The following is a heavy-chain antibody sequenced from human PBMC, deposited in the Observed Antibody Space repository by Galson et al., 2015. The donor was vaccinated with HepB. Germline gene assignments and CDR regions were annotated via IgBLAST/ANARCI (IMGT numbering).Heavy chain of an antibody. V-gene: IGHV1-2*04. Sequence: SVKVSCKASGYTSTGYYMHWVRQAPGQGLEWMGWINPNSGGTNYAQKFQGWVTMTRDTSISTAYMELSRLRSDDTAVYYCARDFPIWAGRGGAFDIWGQGTMVTVSS. J-gene: IGHJ3*02. CDR1: GYTSTGYY. CDR3: ARDFPIWAGRGGAFDI. D-gene: IGHD3-16*01. CDR2: INPNSGGT.